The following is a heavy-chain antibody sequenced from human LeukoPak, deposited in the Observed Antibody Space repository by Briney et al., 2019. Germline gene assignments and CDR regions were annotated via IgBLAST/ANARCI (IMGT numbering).Heavy chain of an antibody. CDR1: GASISYYY. V-gene: IGHV4-59*08. CDR2: VYYSGGT. Sequence: SETLSLTCSVSGASISYYYWTWIRQSPGKGLEWIGYVYYSGGTNYNPSLKSRVTISLDTSKSQFSLKLISVTAADTAVYYCAGSLPKSSGFDWGQGTLVTVSS. J-gene: IGHJ4*02. D-gene: IGHD3-22*01. CDR3: AGSLPKSSGFD.